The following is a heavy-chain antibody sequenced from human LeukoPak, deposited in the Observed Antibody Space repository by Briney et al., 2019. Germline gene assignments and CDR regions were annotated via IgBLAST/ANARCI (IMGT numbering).Heavy chain of an antibody. J-gene: IGHJ4*02. CDR1: GYSITSGYY. Sequence: PSETLSLTCAVSGYSITSGYYWGWIRQSPGKGLEWIGNIYHSGSTYYNPSLKSRVTIPVDTSKNQFSLKLTSVTAADTAVYYCARAGVYDITNLDYWGQGTLVTVSS. CDR3: ARAGVYDITNLDY. CDR2: IYHSGST. V-gene: IGHV4-38-2*01. D-gene: IGHD3-9*01.